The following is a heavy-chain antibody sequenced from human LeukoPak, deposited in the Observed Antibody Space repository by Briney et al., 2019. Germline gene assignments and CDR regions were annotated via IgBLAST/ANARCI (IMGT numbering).Heavy chain of an antibody. V-gene: IGHV4-34*01. CDR2: INHSGST. CDR3: ASQDDYGDYVEVY. D-gene: IGHD4-17*01. J-gene: IGHJ4*02. CDR1: GGSFSGYY. Sequence: PSETLSLTCAVYGGSFSGYYWSWIRQPPGKGLEWIGEINHSGSTNYNPSLKSRVTISVDTSNNQFSLKLSSVTAADTAVYYCASQDDYGDYVEVYWGQGTLVTVSS.